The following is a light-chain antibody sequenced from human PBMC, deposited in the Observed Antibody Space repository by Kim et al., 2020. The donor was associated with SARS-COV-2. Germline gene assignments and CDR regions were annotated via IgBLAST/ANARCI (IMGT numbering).Light chain of an antibody. CDR2: GAF. Sequence: SVAPRKRPTLPCRASRGDGSNLAWYQQKPDQAPRLLIYGAFTRATDIPARFSGDWSGTGFTLTISSLQSEDSAVYYCQQYNNGPYTFGQGTKLEI. CDR1: RGDGSN. J-gene: IGKJ2*01. CDR3: QQYNNGPYT. V-gene: IGKV3-15*01.